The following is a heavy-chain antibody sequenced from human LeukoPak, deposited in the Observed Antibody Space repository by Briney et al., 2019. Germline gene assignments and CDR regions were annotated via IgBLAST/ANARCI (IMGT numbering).Heavy chain of an antibody. CDR1: GFTFSSYS. Sequence: PGGSLRLSCAASGFTFSSYSMTWVRQAPGKGLEWVSYISSSSSTIYYADSVKGRFTISRDNAKNSLYLQMSSLRADDTAIYYCARHGDTCFDHWGQGTLVTVSS. CDR2: ISSSSSTI. CDR3: ARHGDTCFDH. J-gene: IGHJ4*02. D-gene: IGHD4-17*01. V-gene: IGHV3-48*04.